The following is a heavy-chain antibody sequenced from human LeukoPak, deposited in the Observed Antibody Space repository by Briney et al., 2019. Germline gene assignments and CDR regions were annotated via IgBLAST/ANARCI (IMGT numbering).Heavy chain of an antibody. CDR1: GYTFTSYG. Sequence: ASVKVSCKASGYTFTSYGISWVRQAPGQGLEWMGWITAYNGNTDYAQNLQGRVTMTTDTSTSTAYMELRSLRSDDTAVYYCASGSSDGIWYNPYYYYGMDVWGQGTTVTVSS. CDR2: ITAYNGNT. D-gene: IGHD1-1*01. J-gene: IGHJ6*02. V-gene: IGHV1-18*01. CDR3: ASGSSDGIWYNPYYYYGMDV.